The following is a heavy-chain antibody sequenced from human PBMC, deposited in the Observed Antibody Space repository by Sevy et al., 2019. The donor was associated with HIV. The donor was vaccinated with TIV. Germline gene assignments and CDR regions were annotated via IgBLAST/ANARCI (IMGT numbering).Heavy chain of an antibody. CDR2: ISYDGRNK. Sequence: GGSLRLSCAASGFTFSSFAMHWVRQAPGKGLEWVAVISYDGRNKYYPGSVKGRFTISRDNATNTLYMQMNRLRPEDTAVYFCAILGVDCVSTNCYGMRSLSFDFWGQGTLVTVSS. CDR1: GFTFSSFA. V-gene: IGHV3-30*04. J-gene: IGHJ4*02. CDR3: AILGVDCVSTNCYGMRSLSFDF. D-gene: IGHD2-2*01.